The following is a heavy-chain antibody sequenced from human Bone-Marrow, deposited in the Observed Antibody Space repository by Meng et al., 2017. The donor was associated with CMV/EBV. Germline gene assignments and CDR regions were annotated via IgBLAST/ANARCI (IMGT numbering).Heavy chain of an antibody. CDR3: AKDSGLVVANLPYYYYGMDV. Sequence: GESLKISCAASGFTFSSYAMHWVRQAPGKGLEWVAVISYDGSNKYYADSVKGRFTISRDNSKNTLYLQMNSLRAEDTAVYYCAKDSGLVVANLPYYYYGMDVWGQGTTVTVSS. J-gene: IGHJ6*02. D-gene: IGHD2-15*01. CDR2: ISYDGSNK. CDR1: GFTFSSYA. V-gene: IGHV3-30*04.